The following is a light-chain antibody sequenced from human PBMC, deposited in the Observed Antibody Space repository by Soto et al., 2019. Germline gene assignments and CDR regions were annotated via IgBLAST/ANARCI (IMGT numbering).Light chain of an antibody. V-gene: IGKV3-11*01. CDR3: QQRSNWPKIT. CDR1: QSVGSY. Sequence: EIVVTQSPATLSLSPVERATLSCRASQSVGSYLAWYQQKPGQAPRLLIYDASNRAAGIPARFSGSGSETDYILTISSLEPEDFAVYYCQQRSNWPKITVGQCTRLEIK. J-gene: IGKJ5*01. CDR2: DAS.